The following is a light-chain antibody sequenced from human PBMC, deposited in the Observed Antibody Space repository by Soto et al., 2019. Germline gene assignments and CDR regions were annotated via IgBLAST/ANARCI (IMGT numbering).Light chain of an antibody. J-gene: IGKJ2*01. CDR2: WAS. V-gene: IGKV4-1*01. CDR3: QQYYSSPPYT. CDR1: ESVLYSSNNNNY. Sequence: DIVMTQSPDCLAVSLGERATINCKSSESVLYSSNNNNYLAWYQQKPGQPPKLXXCWASARESGVPDRFSGSGSGTDFTLTISSLQDEDVAVYYCQQYYSSPPYTFGQGTKVDIK.